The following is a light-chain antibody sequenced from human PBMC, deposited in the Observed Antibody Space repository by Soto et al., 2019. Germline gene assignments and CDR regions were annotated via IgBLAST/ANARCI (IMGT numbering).Light chain of an antibody. CDR2: GSS. Sequence: EVVLTQSPGTLSLSPGERATLSCRASQSVTNNYFAWYQQKPGQAPRLLIFGSSDRATGTPDRFSGSGSGTDFTLTISRREPEDSAVYYCQQYGSSPPYTFGQGTKLEIK. V-gene: IGKV3-20*01. CDR3: QQYGSSPPYT. J-gene: IGKJ2*01. CDR1: QSVTNNY.